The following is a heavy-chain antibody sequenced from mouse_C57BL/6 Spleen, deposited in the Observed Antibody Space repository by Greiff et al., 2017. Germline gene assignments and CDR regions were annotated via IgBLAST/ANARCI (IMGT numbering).Heavy chain of an antibody. CDR1: GYAFSSSW. CDR3: ARWITPFWYFDV. J-gene: IGHJ1*03. V-gene: IGHV1-82*01. Sequence: QVQLQQSGPELVKPGASVKISCKASGYAFSSSWMNWVKQRPGKGLEWIGRIYPGDGDTYYNGKFKGKATLTADKSSSTAYLQLSSLTSEDSAVNFCARWITPFWYFDVWGTGPTVTVSS. CDR2: IYPGDGDT. D-gene: IGHD1-3*01.